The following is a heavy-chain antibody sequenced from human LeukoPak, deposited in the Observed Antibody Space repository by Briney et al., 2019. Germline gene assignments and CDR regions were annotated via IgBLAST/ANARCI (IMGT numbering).Heavy chain of an antibody. CDR2: IYHSGST. CDR1: GGSISSGGYS. D-gene: IGHD5-12*01. Sequence: SETLSLTCAVSGGSISSGGYSWSWIRRPPGKGLEWIGYIYHSGSTYYNPSLKSRVTISVDRSKNQFSLKLSSVTAADTAVYYCAREVAREGWFDPWGQGTLVTVSS. CDR3: AREVAREGWFDP. V-gene: IGHV4-30-2*01. J-gene: IGHJ5*02.